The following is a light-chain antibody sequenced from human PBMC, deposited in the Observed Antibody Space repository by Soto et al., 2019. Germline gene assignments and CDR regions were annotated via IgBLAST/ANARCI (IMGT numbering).Light chain of an antibody. Sequence: DIVMTQSPDSLAVSLGERATVNCKSSQSLLFNSNNKNYLAWYQQKPGHPPKLLIYWASTRESGVPDRFSGSGSGTDFTLTISSLQAEDVAVYYCQQYYSTPYTFGQGTKLEIK. CDR1: QSLLFNSNNKNY. J-gene: IGKJ2*01. CDR2: WAS. CDR3: QQYYSTPYT. V-gene: IGKV4-1*01.